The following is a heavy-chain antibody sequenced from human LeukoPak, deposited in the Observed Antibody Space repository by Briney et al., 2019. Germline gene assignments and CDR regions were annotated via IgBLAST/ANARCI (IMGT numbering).Heavy chain of an antibody. CDR3: ARDGSPFYDSSGYYYEVY. Sequence: GASVKVSCKASGYTFTGYYLHWVRQVPGQGLEWMGRINPNSGGTNYAQKFQGRVTMTRDTSISTAYMELSRLRSDDTAMYYCARDGSPFYDSSGYYYEVYWGQGTLVTVSS. CDR2: INPNSGGT. V-gene: IGHV1-2*06. D-gene: IGHD3-22*01. CDR1: GYTFTGYY. J-gene: IGHJ4*02.